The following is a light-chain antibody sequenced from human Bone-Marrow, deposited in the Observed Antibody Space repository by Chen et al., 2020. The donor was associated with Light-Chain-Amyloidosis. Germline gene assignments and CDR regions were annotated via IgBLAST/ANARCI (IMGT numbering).Light chain of an antibody. V-gene: IGLV2-14*01. J-gene: IGLJ1*01. CDR3: SSYTITNTLV. Sequence: QSAVTQPYSVSGSPGQSLTITCTGTSSDVGGDNNVSWYHQHPDKAPKLMIYDVTNRPSLVPDRFSCSKSDNTASLTISVLQTDDEADYFCSSYTITNTLVFGSGTRVTVL. CDR2: DVT. CDR1: SSDVGGDNN.